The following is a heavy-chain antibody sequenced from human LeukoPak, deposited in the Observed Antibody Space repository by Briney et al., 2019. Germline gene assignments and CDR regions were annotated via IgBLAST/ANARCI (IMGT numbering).Heavy chain of an antibody. Sequence: GGSLRLSCAASGFTSSSYAMNWVRQAPGKGLEVISSISSSGTPLYYADSVKGRFTISRDNARKSVYLEMNSLRGEDTAVYFCARGVNDYGDYRGFDHWGQGTLVTVSS. CDR2: ISSSGTPL. CDR1: GFTSSSYA. CDR3: ARGVNDYGDYRGFDH. V-gene: IGHV3-48*03. D-gene: IGHD4-17*01. J-gene: IGHJ4*02.